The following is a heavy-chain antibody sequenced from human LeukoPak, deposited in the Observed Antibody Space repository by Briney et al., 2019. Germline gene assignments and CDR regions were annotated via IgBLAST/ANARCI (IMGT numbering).Heavy chain of an antibody. CDR1: SGSISTSNYY. J-gene: IGHJ5*02. Sequence: SETLSLTCTVSSGSISTSNYYWGWVRQPPGKALEWIGNIFYSGSTYYSPSLKSRVTISVDTSKNQFSLKLSSVTAADTAVYYCARGPYYDILTGYYPTPPWFDPWGQGTLVTVSS. V-gene: IGHV4-39*07. D-gene: IGHD3-9*01. CDR3: ARGPYYDILTGYYPTPPWFDP. CDR2: IFYSGST.